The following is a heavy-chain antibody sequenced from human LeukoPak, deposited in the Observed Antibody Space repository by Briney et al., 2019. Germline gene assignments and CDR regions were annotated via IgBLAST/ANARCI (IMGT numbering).Heavy chain of an antibody. D-gene: IGHD3-10*01. J-gene: IGHJ4*02. V-gene: IGHV3-15*01. CDR1: GFTFSNAW. Sequence: GGSLRLSCAASGFTFSNAWMSWVRQAPGKGLEWVGRIKSKTDGGTTDYAAPVKGRFTISRDDSKNTLYLQMNSLKTEDTAVYYCTTDHIQYGSGSYYNVIIYYFDYWGQGTLVTVSS. CDR3: TTDHIQYGSGSYYNVIIYYFDY. CDR2: IKSKTDGGTT.